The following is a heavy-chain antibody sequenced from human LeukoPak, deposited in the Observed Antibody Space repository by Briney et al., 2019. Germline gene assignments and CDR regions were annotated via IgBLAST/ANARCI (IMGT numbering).Heavy chain of an antibody. CDR2: IYYSGST. V-gene: IGHV4-59*08. J-gene: IGHJ4*02. CDR3: ARHIGYSSSWEDYFDY. Sequence: SETLSLTCTVSGGSISSYYWSWIRQPPGKGLEWIGYIYYSGSTNYNPSLKSRVTISVDTSKNQFSLKLSSVTAADTAVYYCARHIGYSSSWEDYFDYWGQGTLVTVSS. D-gene: IGHD6-13*01. CDR1: GGSISSYY.